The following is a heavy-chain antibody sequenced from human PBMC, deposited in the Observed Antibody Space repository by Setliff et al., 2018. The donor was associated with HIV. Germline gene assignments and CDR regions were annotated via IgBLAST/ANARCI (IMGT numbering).Heavy chain of an antibody. D-gene: IGHD3-22*01. CDR1: GGSFSGYY. Sequence: ASETLSLTCAVYGGSFSGYYWSWCRQHPGQGLEWIGEINHSGSTNYNPSLKSRVTISVVTSENKFSLTLRSVTAADTAVFYCARLTTTYYYDSSACYLHVWGQGTLVTVSS. CDR2: INHSGST. J-gene: IGHJ4*02. V-gene: IGHV4-34*01. CDR3: ARLTTTYYYDSSACYLHV.